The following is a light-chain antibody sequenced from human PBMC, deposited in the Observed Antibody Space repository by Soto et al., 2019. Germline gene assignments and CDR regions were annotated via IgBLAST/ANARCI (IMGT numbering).Light chain of an antibody. CDR2: ADN. V-gene: IGLV1-44*01. Sequence: HSVLTQPPSASVTPGQRVSISCSGSSSNIGSNSVQWHQQLPGTAPNLLIYADNQRPSGVPDRFSGSKSGTSASLAITGLQSGDEADYYCAAWDDSLNGFVFGTGTKVTVL. CDR1: SSNIGSNS. CDR3: AAWDDSLNGFV. J-gene: IGLJ1*01.